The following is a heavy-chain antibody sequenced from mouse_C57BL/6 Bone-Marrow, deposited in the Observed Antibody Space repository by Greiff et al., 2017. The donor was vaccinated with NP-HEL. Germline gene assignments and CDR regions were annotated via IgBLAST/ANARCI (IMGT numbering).Heavy chain of an antibody. CDR1: GYTFTSYW. CDR3: SRGNYDGVRFDY. J-gene: IGHJ2*01. CDR2: IDPSDGYT. Sequence: QVHVKQSGAELVMPGASVKLSCKASGYTFTSYWMPWVKQRPGQGLEWIGEIDPSDGYTNYNQKFKGKSTLTVDTSSSTAYLQLRSLTSEDSAVFYYSRGNYDGVRFDYWGQGTTLTVSS. D-gene: IGHD2-4*01. V-gene: IGHV1-69*01.